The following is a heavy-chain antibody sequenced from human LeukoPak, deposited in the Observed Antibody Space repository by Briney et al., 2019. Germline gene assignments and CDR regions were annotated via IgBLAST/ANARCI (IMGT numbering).Heavy chain of an antibody. Sequence: PSETLSLTCTVSGGAISSYYWTWIRQDPGKGLEWIGYIHYSGNTNYNPSLKSRVTISVDTSKNQFSLKLGSVTAADTAVYYCARLRMYLSSVTTVRYFDLWGRGTLVTVSS. J-gene: IGHJ2*01. CDR3: ARLRMYLSSVTTVRYFDL. CDR1: GGAISSYY. D-gene: IGHD1-1*01. V-gene: IGHV4-59*01. CDR2: IHYSGNT.